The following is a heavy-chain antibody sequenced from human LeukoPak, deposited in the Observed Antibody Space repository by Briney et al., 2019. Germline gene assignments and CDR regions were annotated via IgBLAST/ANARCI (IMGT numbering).Heavy chain of an antibody. D-gene: IGHD3-10*01. CDR2: ISYDGSTK. J-gene: IGHJ4*02. CDR1: GFTFSSHA. V-gene: IGHV3-30-3*01. CDR3: ARDLSYYYASDY. Sequence: GRSLRLSCAASGFTFSSHAIHWVRQAPGKGLEGVTFISYDGSTKYYADSVKGRFTISRDNSKNTLYLQMNSLRPEDTAVYYCARDLSYYYASDYWGQGTLVTVSS.